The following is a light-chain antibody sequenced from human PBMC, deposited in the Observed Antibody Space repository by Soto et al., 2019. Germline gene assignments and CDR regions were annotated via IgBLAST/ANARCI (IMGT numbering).Light chain of an antibody. Sequence: EIVLTQSPATLSLSSGERATFSCRASQSVGSYLAWYQQKPGQPPRLLIYDGSKRAAGVPDRISGDGSGTDYTLTISSLEPEDFAVYYCQQRTRWPMTFGQGTRLEI. CDR2: DGS. J-gene: IGKJ5*01. V-gene: IGKV3-11*01. CDR1: QSVGSY. CDR3: QQRTRWPMT.